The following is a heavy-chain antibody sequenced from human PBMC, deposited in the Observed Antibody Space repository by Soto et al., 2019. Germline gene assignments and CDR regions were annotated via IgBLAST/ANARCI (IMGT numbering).Heavy chain of an antibody. CDR2: ISGSAGST. D-gene: IGHD6-13*01. CDR1: GFTFNNYA. J-gene: IGHJ4*02. Sequence: DVQLLESGGDLVQPGGSLRLSCAASGFTFNNYAINWVRQSPGEGLEWVSVISGSAGSTYYADSVKGRFTITRDNSKNTLYLQMNSLRAEDTAVYYCAKAGGAAGTVDYFDYWGQGTLVTVSS. V-gene: IGHV3-23*01. CDR3: AKAGGAAGTVDYFDY.